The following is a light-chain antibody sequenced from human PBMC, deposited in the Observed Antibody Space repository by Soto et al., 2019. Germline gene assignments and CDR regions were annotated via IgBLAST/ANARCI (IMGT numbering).Light chain of an antibody. J-gene: IGKJ1*01. Sequence: ETVLTQTPVTLSLSPGERGTLSCRASQNLGTLYLAWFQQKSGQAPRLLIYSASRRATGIPDRFTGSGSGTDFTLTINRVEPEDFAVYFCQQYAGSPRTFGQGTKVDIK. CDR1: QNLGTLY. V-gene: IGKV3-20*01. CDR3: QQYAGSPRT. CDR2: SAS.